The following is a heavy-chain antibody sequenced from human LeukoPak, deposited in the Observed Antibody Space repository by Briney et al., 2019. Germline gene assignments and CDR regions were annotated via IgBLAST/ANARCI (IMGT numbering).Heavy chain of an antibody. Sequence: GGSLRLSCVASGFTVSRVAMSWVRHVPGKGLEWVSSITNNNGKTYYADPVKGRFTISRDEFENTVYLQMNNLRAEDTAVYYCAKDHPSSGWPTFEYWGQGTLVTVSP. D-gene: IGHD6-19*01. CDR3: AKDHPSSGWPTFEY. V-gene: IGHV3-23*01. J-gene: IGHJ4*02. CDR2: ITNNNGKT. CDR1: GFTVSRVA.